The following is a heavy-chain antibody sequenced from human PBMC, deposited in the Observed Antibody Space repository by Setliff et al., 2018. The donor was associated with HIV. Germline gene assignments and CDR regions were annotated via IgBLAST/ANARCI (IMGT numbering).Heavy chain of an antibody. J-gene: IGHJ5*02. D-gene: IGHD1-26*01. CDR1: GGSFSGYY. V-gene: IGHV4-34*01. CDR3: ARRKVGAHTGGWFDP. Sequence: SETLSLTCALYGGSFSGYYWSWIRQPPGKGLEWIGEINHSGSGNYNPSLTSRVTISLDTSKNQFSLKLSSVTAADTAVYYCARRKVGAHTGGWFDPWGQGTLVTVSS. CDR2: INHSGSG.